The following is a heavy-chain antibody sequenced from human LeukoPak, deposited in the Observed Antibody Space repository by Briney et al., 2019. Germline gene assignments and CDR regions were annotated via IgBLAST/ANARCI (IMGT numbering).Heavy chain of an antibody. V-gene: IGHV1-69*05. J-gene: IGHJ4*02. CDR3: AVSPYYYDSSGYYSFDY. CDR2: IIPIFGTA. Sequence: SVKVSCKASGGTFSSYAISWVRQAPGQGLEWMGRIIPIFGTANYAQKFQGRVTITTDESTSTAYMELSSLRSEDTAAYYCAVSPYYYDSSGYYSFDYWGQGTLVTVSS. CDR1: GGTFSSYA. D-gene: IGHD3-22*01.